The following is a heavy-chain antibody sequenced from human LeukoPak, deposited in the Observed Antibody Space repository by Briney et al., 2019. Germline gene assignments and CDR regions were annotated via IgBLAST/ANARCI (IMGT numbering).Heavy chain of an antibody. Sequence: PGGSLRLSCAASGFTFSSYAMNWVRQAPGKVLEWVSSIYVSGGGSTQYADSVKGRLTIYRDNSKNTLYLQMNSLRVEDTAVYYCAKADMVVPRFDYWGQGTLVTVSS. V-gene: IGHV3-23*01. CDR3: AKADMVVPRFDY. J-gene: IGHJ4*02. D-gene: IGHD4-23*01. CDR2: IYVSGGGST. CDR1: GFTFSSYA.